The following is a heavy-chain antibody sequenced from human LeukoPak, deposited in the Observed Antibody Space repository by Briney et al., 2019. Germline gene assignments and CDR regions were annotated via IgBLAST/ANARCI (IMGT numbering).Heavy chain of an antibody. Sequence: ASVKVSCRASGGTFSSYAISWVRQAPGQGLEWMGGIIPIFGTANYAQKFQGRVTITADESTSTAYMELSSLRSEDTAVYYCARALVVVPAVPYYYYGMDVWGQGTTVTVSS. V-gene: IGHV1-69*13. D-gene: IGHD2-2*01. CDR3: ARALVVVPAVPYYYYGMDV. CDR1: GGTFSSYA. J-gene: IGHJ6*02. CDR2: IIPIFGTA.